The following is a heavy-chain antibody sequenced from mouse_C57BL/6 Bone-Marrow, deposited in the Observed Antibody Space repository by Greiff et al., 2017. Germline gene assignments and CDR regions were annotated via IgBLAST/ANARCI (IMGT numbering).Heavy chain of an antibody. CDR2: IYPGGGYT. CDR1: GYTFTNYW. D-gene: IGHD2-2*01. Sequence: QVQLQQSGAELVRPGTSVKMSCKASGYTFTNYWIGWAKQRPGHGLEWIGDIYPGGGYTNYNEKFKGKATLTADKSSSTAYMQLSSLTSEDSAIYYCALTMVTSWFAYWGRGTLVTVSA. V-gene: IGHV1-63*01. CDR3: ALTMVTSWFAY. J-gene: IGHJ3*01.